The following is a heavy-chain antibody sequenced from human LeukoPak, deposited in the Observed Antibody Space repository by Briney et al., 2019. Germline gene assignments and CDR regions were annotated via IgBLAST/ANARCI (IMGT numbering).Heavy chain of an antibody. V-gene: IGHV1-69*05. CDR3: ASLYGRDSSGYPY. D-gene: IGHD3-22*01. Sequence: SVKVSCKASGGTFSSYAISWVRQAPGQGLEWMGRIIPIFGTANYAQKFQGRVTITTDESTSTAYMELSSLRSEDAAVYYCASLYGRDSSGYPYWGQGTLVTVSS. CDR1: GGTFSSYA. CDR2: IIPIFGTA. J-gene: IGHJ4*02.